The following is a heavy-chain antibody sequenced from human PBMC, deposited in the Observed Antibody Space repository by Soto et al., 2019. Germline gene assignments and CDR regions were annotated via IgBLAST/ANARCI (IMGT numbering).Heavy chain of an antibody. J-gene: IGHJ3*02. Sequence: GASVKLSCKASGYTFTSYYISWVRQAPGQGLEWMGWISVYNGKTNSAQKFQSRVTMTTDTSTSIAYMELRSLRSDDTAVYYCARSGAITAFDIWGQGTMVTVS. D-gene: IGHD2-2*01. V-gene: IGHV1-18*01. CDR1: GYTFTSYY. CDR2: ISVYNGKT. CDR3: ARSGAITAFDI.